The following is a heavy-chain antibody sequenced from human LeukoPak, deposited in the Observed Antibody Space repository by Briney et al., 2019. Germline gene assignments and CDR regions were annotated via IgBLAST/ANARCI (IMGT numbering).Heavy chain of an antibody. CDR3: ARDWDDSSGFPFDY. J-gene: IGHJ4*02. V-gene: IGHV3-48*01. D-gene: IGHD3-22*01. Sequence: GGSLRLSCAASGFTFSSYSMNWVRQAPGKGLERVSYISSSSSTIYYADSVKGRFTISRDNAKNSLYLQMNSLRAEDTAVYYCARDWDDSSGFPFDYWGQGALVTVSS. CDR1: GFTFSSYS. CDR2: ISSSSSTI.